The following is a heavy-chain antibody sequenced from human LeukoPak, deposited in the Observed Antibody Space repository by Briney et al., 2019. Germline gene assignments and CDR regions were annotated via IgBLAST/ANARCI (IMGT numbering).Heavy chain of an antibody. J-gene: IGHJ3*02. CDR2: ISSSSSSYI. D-gene: IGHD4-17*01. V-gene: IGHV3-21*01. CDR1: GFTFSSYS. Sequence: GGSLRLSCAASGFTFSSYSMNWVRQAPGKGLEWVSSISSSSSSYIYYADSVKGRFTISRDNAKNSLYLQMNSLRAEDTAVYYCAREDYGDYLGQYAFDIWGQGTMVTVSS. CDR3: AREDYGDYLGQYAFDI.